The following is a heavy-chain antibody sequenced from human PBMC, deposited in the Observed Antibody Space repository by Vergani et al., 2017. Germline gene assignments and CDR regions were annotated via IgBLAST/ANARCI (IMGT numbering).Heavy chain of an antibody. CDR2: FDPEDGET. V-gene: IGHV1-24*01. J-gene: IGHJ4*02. CDR3: ATGDPYYDSSGYYY. CDR1: GGTFSSYT. Sequence: QVQLVQSGAEVKKPGSSVKVSCKASGGTFSSYTISWVRQAPGQGLEWMGGFDPEDGETIYAQKFQGRVTMTEDTSTDTAYMELSSLRSEDTAVHYCATGDPYYDSSGYYYWGQGTLVTVSS. D-gene: IGHD3-22*01.